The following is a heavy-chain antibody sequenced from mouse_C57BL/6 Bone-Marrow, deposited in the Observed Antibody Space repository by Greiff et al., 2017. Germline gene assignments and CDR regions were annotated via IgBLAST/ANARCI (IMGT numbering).Heavy chain of an antibody. CDR1: GYTFTSYW. CDR3: ARTSSGPGWFAY. V-gene: IGHV1-64*01. J-gene: IGHJ3*01. Sequence: QVQLQQPGAELVKPGASVKLSCKASGYTFTSYWMHWVKQRPGQGLEWIGMIHPNSGSTNYNEKFKSKATLTVDKSSSTAYKQLSSLTSEDSAVYYCARTSSGPGWFAYWGQGTLVTVAA. D-gene: IGHD3-2*02. CDR2: IHPNSGST.